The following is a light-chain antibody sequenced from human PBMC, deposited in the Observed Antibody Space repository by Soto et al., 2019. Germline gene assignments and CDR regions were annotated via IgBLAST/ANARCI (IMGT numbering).Light chain of an antibody. J-gene: IGKJ3*01. CDR3: QQCERSPFN. Sequence: EIVLTQSPGTLSLSAGERATLSCRASQTISSSDLAWYQQRPGQAPRLLFYGASSRAAGIPDRFSGSGSGTDFTLTISRLEPEDLAVYYCQQCERSPFNFGPGTKVDI. CDR1: QTISSSD. CDR2: GAS. V-gene: IGKV3-20*01.